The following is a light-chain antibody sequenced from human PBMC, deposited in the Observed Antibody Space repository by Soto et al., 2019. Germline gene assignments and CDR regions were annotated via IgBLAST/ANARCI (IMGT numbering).Light chain of an antibody. Sequence: SYVLTQPPSVSVAPGQTARITCGGNNIGSKRVHWYQQKPGQAPVLVVYEDNDRPSGIPERFSGSNSGTTATLTISRAEAGDEADYYCQVWHSGSDHYVFGSGTKLTVL. J-gene: IGLJ1*01. CDR1: NIGSKR. V-gene: IGLV3-21*02. CDR2: EDN. CDR3: QVWHSGSDHYV.